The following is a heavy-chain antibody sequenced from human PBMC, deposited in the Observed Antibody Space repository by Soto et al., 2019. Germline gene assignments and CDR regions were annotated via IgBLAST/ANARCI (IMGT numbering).Heavy chain of an antibody. CDR3: AREYSLAVLAPGY. J-gene: IGHJ4*02. D-gene: IGHD2-8*02. Sequence: HPGGSLRLSCAASGFTFSTYGMHWVRQAPGKGLEWVALIWSDGSNKYYADSVKGRFTISRDNSKNTLYLQVSSLRIEDTAVYYCAREYSLAVLAPGYWAQGTLVTVSS. CDR2: IWSDGSNK. CDR1: GFTFSTYG. V-gene: IGHV3-30*02.